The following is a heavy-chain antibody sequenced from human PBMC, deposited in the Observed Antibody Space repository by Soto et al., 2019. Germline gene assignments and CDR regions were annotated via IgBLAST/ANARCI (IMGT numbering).Heavy chain of an antibody. CDR3: ARGPSSLTRFDY. V-gene: IGHV3-30-3*01. D-gene: IGHD2-2*01. CDR2: ISYGGSNK. CDR1: GFTFSSYA. J-gene: IGHJ4*02. Sequence: GGSLRLSCAASGFTFSSYAMNWVRQAPGKGLEWVAVISYGGSNKYYADSVKGRFTISRDNSKNTLYLQMNSLRAEDTAVYYCARGPSSLTRFDYWGQGTLVIVSS.